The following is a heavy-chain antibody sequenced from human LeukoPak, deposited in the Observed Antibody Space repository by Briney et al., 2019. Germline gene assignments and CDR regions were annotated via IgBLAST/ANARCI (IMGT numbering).Heavy chain of an antibody. J-gene: IGHJ4*02. CDR1: GYTFSDFS. D-gene: IGHD3-22*01. V-gene: IGHV3-21*01. Sequence: GGSLTLSCAASGYTFSDFSVNWVRQAPGKGLEWVSSISVRSNYRYYADSVRGRFTISRDDARDSLFLQMNSLRAEDTAVYFCVRLRRNNDRSGYYYYYDNWGQGTLVTVSS. CDR3: VRLRRNNDRSGYYYYYDN. CDR2: ISVRSNYR.